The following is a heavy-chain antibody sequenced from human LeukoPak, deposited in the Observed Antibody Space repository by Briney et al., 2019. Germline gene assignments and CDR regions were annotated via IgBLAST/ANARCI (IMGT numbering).Heavy chain of an antibody. CDR2: ISYDGSNK. Sequence: PGGSLRLSCAASGFTFSSYAIHWARQAPGKGLEWVAVISYDGSNKYYADSVKGRFTISRDNSKNTLYLQMNSLRAEDTAVYYCARGIVVQPSANWFDPWGQGTPVTVSS. CDR3: ARGIVVQPSANWFDP. J-gene: IGHJ5*02. D-gene: IGHD2-2*01. CDR1: GFTFSSYA. V-gene: IGHV3-30-3*01.